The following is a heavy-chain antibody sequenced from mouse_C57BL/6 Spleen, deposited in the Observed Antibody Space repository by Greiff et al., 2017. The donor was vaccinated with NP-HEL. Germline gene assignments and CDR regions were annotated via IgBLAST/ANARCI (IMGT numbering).Heavy chain of an antibody. CDR3: ARSHYSNYVYAMDY. CDR2: IWSGGST. J-gene: IGHJ4*01. V-gene: IGHV2-2*01. Sequence: VKLMESGPGLVQPSQSLSITCTVSGFSLTSYGVHWVRQSPGKGLEWLGVIWSGGSTDYNAAFISRLSISKDNSKSQVFFKMNSLQADDTAIYYCARSHYSNYVYAMDYWGQGTSVTVSS. D-gene: IGHD2-5*01. CDR1: GFSLTSYG.